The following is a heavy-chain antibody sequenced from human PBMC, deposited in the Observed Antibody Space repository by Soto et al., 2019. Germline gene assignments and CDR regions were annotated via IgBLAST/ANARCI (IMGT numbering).Heavy chain of an antibody. CDR1: GGTFSSYA. V-gene: IGHV1-69*13. CDR3: ARDQDRIVPGETGP. D-gene: IGHD2-15*01. CDR2: IIPIFGTT. J-gene: IGHJ5*02. Sequence: ASVKVSCKASGGTFSSYAISWVRQAPGQGLEWMGGIIPIFGTTNYAQKFQGRVTITADESTSTAYMELSSLRSEDTAVYYCARDQDRIVPGETGPWGQGTLVTVSS.